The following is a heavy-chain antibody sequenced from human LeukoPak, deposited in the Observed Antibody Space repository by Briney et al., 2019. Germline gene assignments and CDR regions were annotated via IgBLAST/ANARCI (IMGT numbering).Heavy chain of an antibody. CDR2: FYYSGNT. Sequence: PSETLSLTCTVSGDSISSSSYYWGWIRQPPGKGPEWIGTFYYSGNTYYSPSLKSRVTISVDTSKNQFSLRLTSVTAADTAVYYCARREGSSWFYFDYWGQGTLVTVSS. CDR1: GDSISSSSYY. V-gene: IGHV4-39*01. J-gene: IGHJ4*02. CDR3: ARREGSSWFYFDY. D-gene: IGHD6-13*01.